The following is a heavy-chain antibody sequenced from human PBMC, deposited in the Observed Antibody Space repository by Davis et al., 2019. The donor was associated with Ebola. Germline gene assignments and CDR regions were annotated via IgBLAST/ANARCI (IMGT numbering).Heavy chain of an antibody. Sequence: SVKVSCKASGYSFTDDGISWVRQAPGQGLEWMGGIIPIFGTANYAQKFQGRVTITADKSTSTAYMELSSLRSEDTAVYYCARVRVYSSSSYWFDPWGQGTLVTVSS. J-gene: IGHJ5*02. D-gene: IGHD6-6*01. CDR3: ARVRVYSSSSYWFDP. CDR1: GYSFTDDG. V-gene: IGHV1-69*06. CDR2: IIPIFGTA.